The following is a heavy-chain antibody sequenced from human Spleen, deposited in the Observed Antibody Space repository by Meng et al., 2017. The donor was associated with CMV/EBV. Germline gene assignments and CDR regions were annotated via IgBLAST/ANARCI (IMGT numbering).Heavy chain of an antibody. CDR2: INWNGGST. Sequence: GGSLRLSCAASGFTFDDYGMSWVRQAPGKGLEWVSGINWNGGSTGYADSVKGRFTISRDNAKNSLYLQMNSLRSDDTAVYYCVRSLRYFDFFDYWGQGTLVTVSS. CDR3: VRSLRYFDFFDY. CDR1: GFTFDDYG. V-gene: IGHV3-20*04. D-gene: IGHD3-9*01. J-gene: IGHJ4*02.